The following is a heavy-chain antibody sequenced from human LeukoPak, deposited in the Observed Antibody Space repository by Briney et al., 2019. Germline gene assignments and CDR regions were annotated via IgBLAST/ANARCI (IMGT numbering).Heavy chain of an antibody. D-gene: IGHD1-26*01. J-gene: IGHJ4*02. CDR1: GFTFSSYS. Sequence: GGSLRLSCAASGFTFSSYSMNWVRQAPGKGLEWVAFIRYDGSNKYYADSVKGRFTISRDNAQNSLYLQMNSLRAEDTAVYYCAKYQWELLFPFDYWGQGTLVTVSS. CDR2: IRYDGSNK. V-gene: IGHV3-30*02. CDR3: AKYQWELLFPFDY.